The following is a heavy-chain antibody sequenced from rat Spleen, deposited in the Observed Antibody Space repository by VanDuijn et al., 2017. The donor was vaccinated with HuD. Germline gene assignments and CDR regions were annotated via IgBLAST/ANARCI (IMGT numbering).Heavy chain of an antibody. CDR3: TTENFWFAF. CDR1: GFSFSDYY. J-gene: IGHJ3*01. V-gene: IGHV5-20*01. CDR2: ISYDGGGT. Sequence: EVQLVESGGGLVQPGRSLKLSCAASGFSFSDYYMAWVRQAPTKGLEWVASISYDGGGTYYRDSVKGRFTISRDNAKNSLNLQMDSLRSEDTATYYCTTENFWFAFWGQGTLVTVSS.